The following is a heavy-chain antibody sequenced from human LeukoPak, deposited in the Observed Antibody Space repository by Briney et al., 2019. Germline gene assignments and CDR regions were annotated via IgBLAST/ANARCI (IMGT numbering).Heavy chain of an antibody. CDR1: GYTFTSYG. CDR3: ASTSIAARPLDY. V-gene: IGHV1-18*01. D-gene: IGHD6-6*01. Sequence: ASVKVSCKASGYTFTSYGISWVRQAPGQGLEWMGWISAYNGNTNYAQKLQGRVTMTTDTSTSTAYMELRSLRSDDTAVYYCASTSIAARPLDYWGQGTLVTVSS. J-gene: IGHJ4*02. CDR2: ISAYNGNT.